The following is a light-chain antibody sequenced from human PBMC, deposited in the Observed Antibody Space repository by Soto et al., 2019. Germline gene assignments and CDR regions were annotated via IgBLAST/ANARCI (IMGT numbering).Light chain of an antibody. CDR2: DVS. Sequence: QSALTQPASVSGSPGQSITISCTGTSSDVGGYNYVSWYQHHPGKAPKLMIYDVSNRPSVVSNRFSGSKSGNTASLTISGLQPEDEADYYCCSYTTSNTRQIVFGTGTKVTVL. J-gene: IGLJ1*01. CDR3: CSYTTSNTRQIV. V-gene: IGLV2-14*03. CDR1: SSDVGGYNY.